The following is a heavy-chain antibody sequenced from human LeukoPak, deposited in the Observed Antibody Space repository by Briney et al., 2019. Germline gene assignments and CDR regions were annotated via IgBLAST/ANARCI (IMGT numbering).Heavy chain of an antibody. J-gene: IGHJ4*02. D-gene: IGHD2-15*01. CDR1: GETFSGYY. CDR2: INNSGST. V-gene: IGHV4-34*01. CDR3: AREACSGNDCTSFDY. Sequence: SETLSLTCAVYGETFSGYYWTWLRQPPGKGLEWIGEINNSGSTNYNPSLESRVTISVDTSKNQFSLKLNSVTAADTAVYYCAREACSGNDCTSFDYWGRGTLVTVSS.